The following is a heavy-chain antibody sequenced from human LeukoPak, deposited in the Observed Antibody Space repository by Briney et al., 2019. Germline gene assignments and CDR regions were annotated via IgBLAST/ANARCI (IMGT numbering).Heavy chain of an antibody. CDR3: AKTMVTAIPYYYGMDV. D-gene: IGHD2-21*02. Sequence: GGSLRLSCAASGFTFSSYAMSWVRQAPGKGLEWVSAISGSGGSTYYADSVKGRFTISRDNSKNTLYLQMNSLRAEDTAVYYCAKTMVTAIPYYYGMDVWGQGTTVTVSS. V-gene: IGHV3-23*01. CDR2: ISGSGGST. CDR1: GFTFSSYA. J-gene: IGHJ6*02.